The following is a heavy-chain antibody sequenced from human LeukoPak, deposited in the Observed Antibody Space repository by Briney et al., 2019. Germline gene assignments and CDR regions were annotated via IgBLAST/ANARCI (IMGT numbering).Heavy chain of an antibody. CDR1: EFTFSSYA. CDR2: ISGSGGST. Sequence: GGSLRLSCAASEFTFSSYAMSWVRQAPGKGLEWVSAISGSGGSTYYADSVKGRFTISRDNSKNTLYPQMNSLRAEDTAVYYCANQRLERRNYWGQGTLVTVSS. V-gene: IGHV3-23*01. CDR3: ANQRLERRNY. D-gene: IGHD1-1*01. J-gene: IGHJ4*02.